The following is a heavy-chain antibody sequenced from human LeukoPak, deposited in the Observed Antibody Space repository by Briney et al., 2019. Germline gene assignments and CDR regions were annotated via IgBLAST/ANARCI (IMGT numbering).Heavy chain of an antibody. J-gene: IGHJ4*02. Sequence: SETLSLTCTVSGGSISSSSYYWGWIRQPPGKGLEWIGSIYYSGSTYYNPSLKSRVTISVDTSKNQFSLKLSSVTAADTAVYYCARLPTPGYCSGGSCYWFDYWGQGTLVTVSS. CDR1: GGSISSSSYY. CDR3: ARLPTPGYCSGGSCYWFDY. D-gene: IGHD2-15*01. V-gene: IGHV4-39*01. CDR2: IYYSGST.